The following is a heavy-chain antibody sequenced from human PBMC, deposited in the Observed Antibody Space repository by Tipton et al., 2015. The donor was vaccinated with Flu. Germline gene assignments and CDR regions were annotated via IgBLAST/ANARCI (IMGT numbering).Heavy chain of an antibody. CDR2: VYYSGNT. CDR1: GGSINNYY. D-gene: IGHD6-6*01. J-gene: IGHJ3*02. V-gene: IGHV4-59*01. CDR3: ASFSSSSFAFDI. Sequence: TLSLTCSVSGGSINNYYLSWIRQPPGKGLEWIGSVYYSGNTYYNPSLKSRATMSVDTSKNQFSLKLTSVTPADTAVYYCASFSSSSFAFDIWGQGTMVTVSS.